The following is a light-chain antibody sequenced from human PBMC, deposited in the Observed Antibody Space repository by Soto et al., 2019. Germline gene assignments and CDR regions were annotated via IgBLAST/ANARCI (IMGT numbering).Light chain of an antibody. V-gene: IGKV3-15*01. J-gene: IGKJ3*01. CDR2: GAS. CDR3: QQYNNWPPVT. Sequence: EIVMTQSPATLSVSPGERATLSCRASQSVSSNLPWYQQKPGQAPRLHIYGASTRATGIPARFSGSGSGTEFTLTISSLQSEDFAVYYCQQYNNWPPVTFGPGTKVDIK. CDR1: QSVSSN.